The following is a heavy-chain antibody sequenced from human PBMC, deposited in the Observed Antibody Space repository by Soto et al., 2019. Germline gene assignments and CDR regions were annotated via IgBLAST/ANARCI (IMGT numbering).Heavy chain of an antibody. CDR2: INPSGGTT. CDR1: GYTFTRYN. Sequence: ASVKVSCKASGYTFTRYNVHWVRQAPGQGLEWMAIINPSGGTTYYVQKFEGRVTLTTDASTSTVYMELSSLRSDDTAVYYCARVRGGGSEYFFDYWGQGTLVTVSS. CDR3: ARVRGGGSEYFFDY. V-gene: IGHV1-46*01. J-gene: IGHJ4*02. D-gene: IGHD2-15*01.